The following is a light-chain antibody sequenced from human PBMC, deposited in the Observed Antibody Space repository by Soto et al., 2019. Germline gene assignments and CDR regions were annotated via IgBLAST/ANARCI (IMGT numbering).Light chain of an antibody. CDR2: GES. Sequence: EIVLTQSPGTLSLSPGEIATLSCRASQSVSSRSLAWYQQKPGQAPRLLISGESSRAADIPDRLSGSGSGTDLNLTINRLEPEDFAVYYCQQYGSSPITCGQGTRLEIK. J-gene: IGKJ5*01. V-gene: IGKV3-20*01. CDR1: QSVSSRS. CDR3: QQYGSSPIT.